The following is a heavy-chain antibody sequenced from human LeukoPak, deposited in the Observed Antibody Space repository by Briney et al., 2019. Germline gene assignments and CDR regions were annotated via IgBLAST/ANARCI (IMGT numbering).Heavy chain of an antibody. CDR1: GFTFSSYA. CDR3: AKARRDGYNPKGYYFDY. CDR2: ISGSGGST. D-gene: IGHD5-24*01. Sequence: GGSLRLSCAASGFTFSSYAMSWVHQAPGKGLEWVSAISGSGGSTYYADSVKGRFTISRDNSKNTLYLQMNSLRAEDTAVYYCAKARRDGYNPKGYYFDYWGQGTLVTVSS. V-gene: IGHV3-23*01. J-gene: IGHJ4*02.